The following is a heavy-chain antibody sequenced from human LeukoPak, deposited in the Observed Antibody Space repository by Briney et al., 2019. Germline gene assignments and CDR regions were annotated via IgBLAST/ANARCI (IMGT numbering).Heavy chain of an antibody. CDR1: GGSISSYY. CDR2: IYYSGST. D-gene: IGHD6-13*01. V-gene: IGHV4-59*08. CDR3: ARHWGDYSSSRYGTYYFDY. J-gene: IGHJ4*02. Sequence: SETLSLTCTVSGGSISSYYWSWLRQPPGKGVEWIGYIYYSGSTNYNPSLKSRVTISVDTSKNQFSLKLSSVTAADTAVYYCARHWGDYSSSRYGTYYFDYWGQGTLVTVSS.